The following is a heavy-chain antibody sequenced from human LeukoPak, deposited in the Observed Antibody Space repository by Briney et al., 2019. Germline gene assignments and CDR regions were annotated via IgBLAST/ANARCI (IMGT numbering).Heavy chain of an antibody. CDR2: IWYDGSNK. J-gene: IGHJ4*02. V-gene: IGHV3-33*01. CDR1: GFTFSNYG. CDR3: ARVPTGTINYFDY. Sequence: GGSLRLSCTASGFTFSNYGMHWVRQAPGKGLEWVAIIWYDGSNKYYADSVKGRFTISRDNSKNTLYLQMNSLRAEDTAVYCCARVPTGTINYFDYWGQGTLVTVSS.